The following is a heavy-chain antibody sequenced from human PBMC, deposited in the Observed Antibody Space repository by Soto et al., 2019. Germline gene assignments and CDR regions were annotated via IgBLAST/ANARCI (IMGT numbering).Heavy chain of an antibody. CDR1: GFTFSSYG. J-gene: IGHJ6*04. Sequence: QVQLVESGGGVVQPGRSLRLSCAASGFTFSSYGMHWVRQAPGKGLEWVAVLSYAGDNKYYADSVKGRFTISRDNSKNTLYLKMNSLRAEDTAVYYCAKPTGYCTNTTCPPYYFAMDVWGKGTTVAVSS. D-gene: IGHD2-2*01. V-gene: IGHV3-30*18. CDR3: AKPTGYCTNTTCPPYYFAMDV. CDR2: LSYAGDNK.